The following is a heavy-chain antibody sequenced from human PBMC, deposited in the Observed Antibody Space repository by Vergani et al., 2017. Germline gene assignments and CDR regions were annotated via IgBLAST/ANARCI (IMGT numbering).Heavy chain of an antibody. D-gene: IGHD3-22*01. Sequence: QVQLQESGPGLVKPSQTLSLICTVACGSISSGDYYWSWIRQPPGKGLEWIWYTYYSGSTYFNPSLKSRVTIQVDTSKNQFSLKLSSVTAADTAVYYCARGRRDDSSGYYYYYGVDVWGQATTVTVSS. J-gene: IGHJ6*02. CDR3: ARGRRDDSSGYYYYYGVDV. CDR2: TYYSGST. V-gene: IGHV4-30-4*01. CDR1: CGSISSGDYY.